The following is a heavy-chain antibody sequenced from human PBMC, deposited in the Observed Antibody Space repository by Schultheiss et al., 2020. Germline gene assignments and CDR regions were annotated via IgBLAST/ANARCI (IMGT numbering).Heavy chain of an antibody. Sequence: SQTLSLTCAISGDSVSSNSAAWNWIRQSPSSGLEWLGGTYCRTKWFNVYAVSVKSRITINPDTSKNQFSLQLNSVTPEDTAVYYCARSGGHRYDYWGQGTLVIVFS. CDR1: GDSVSSNSAA. V-gene: IGHV6-1*01. D-gene: IGHD2-15*01. CDR3: ARSGGHRYDY. CDR2: TYCRTKWFN. J-gene: IGHJ4*02.